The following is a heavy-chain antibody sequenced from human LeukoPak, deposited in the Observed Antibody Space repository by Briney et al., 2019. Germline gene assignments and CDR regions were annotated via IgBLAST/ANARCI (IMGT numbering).Heavy chain of an antibody. V-gene: IGHV3-33*01. CDR3: AREGPRGNSQFDY. Sequence: GGSLRLSCAASRFTFSSYGMHWVRQAPGKGLEWVALIWYDGSNKYYADSVKGRLTISRDNSKNTLYLQMNSLRAEDTAVYYCAREGPRGNSQFDYWGQGTLVTVSS. CDR1: RFTFSSYG. D-gene: IGHD2/OR15-2a*01. CDR2: IWYDGSNK. J-gene: IGHJ4*02.